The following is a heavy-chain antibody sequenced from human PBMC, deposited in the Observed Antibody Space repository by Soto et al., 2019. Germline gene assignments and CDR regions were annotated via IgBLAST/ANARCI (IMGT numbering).Heavy chain of an antibody. CDR2: INAGNGNT. D-gene: IGHD3-3*01. CDR3: AREGRYDFWSGLAPSDY. V-gene: IGHV1-3*01. CDR1: GYTFTSYA. Sequence: QVQLVQSGAEVKKPGASVKVSCKASGYTFTSYAMHWVRQAPGQRIEWMGWINAGNGNTKYSQKFQGRVTITRDTSASTAYMELSSLRSEDTAVYYCAREGRYDFWSGLAPSDYWGQGALVTVSS. J-gene: IGHJ4*02.